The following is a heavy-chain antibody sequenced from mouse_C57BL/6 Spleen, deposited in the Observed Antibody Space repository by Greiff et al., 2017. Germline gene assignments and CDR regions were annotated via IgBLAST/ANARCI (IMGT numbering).Heavy chain of an antibody. V-gene: IGHV1-22*01. CDR2: INPNNGGT. CDR3: ARGLRQGFDY. CDR1: GYTFTDYN. Sequence: EVQLQQSGPELVKPGASVKMSCKASGYTFTDYNMHWVKQSHGKSLEWIGYINPNNGGTSYNQKFKGKATLTVNKTSSTAYMELRSLTSEDSAVYYCARGLRQGFDYWGQGTTLTVSS. J-gene: IGHJ2*01. D-gene: IGHD2-2*01.